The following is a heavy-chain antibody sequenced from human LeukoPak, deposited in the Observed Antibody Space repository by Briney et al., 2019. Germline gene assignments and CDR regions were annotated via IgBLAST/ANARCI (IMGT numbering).Heavy chain of an antibody. V-gene: IGHV4-4*02. CDR2: IYHSGST. Sequence: PSETLSLTCAVSGGSISSSNWWSWVRQPPGKGLEWIGEIYHSGSTNYNPSLKSRVTISVDKSKNQFSLKLSSVTAADTAVYYCARSRPGIAVAGTFDYWGQGTLVTVSS. D-gene: IGHD6-19*01. J-gene: IGHJ4*02. CDR3: ARSRPGIAVAGTFDY. CDR1: GGSISSSNW.